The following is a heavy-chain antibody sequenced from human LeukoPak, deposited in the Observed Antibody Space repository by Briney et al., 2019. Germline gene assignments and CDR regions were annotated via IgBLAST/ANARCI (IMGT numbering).Heavy chain of an antibody. Sequence: ASVKVSCKASGYTFTSYHMHWVRQAPGQGLEWMGIINPSGGSTSYAQKFQGRVTMTRDMSTSTVYMELSSLRSEDTAVYYCARGSGGDYVDYWGQGTLVTVSS. CDR2: INPSGGST. V-gene: IGHV1-46*01. J-gene: IGHJ4*02. CDR1: GYTFTSYH. CDR3: ARGSGGDYVDY. D-gene: IGHD2-21*01.